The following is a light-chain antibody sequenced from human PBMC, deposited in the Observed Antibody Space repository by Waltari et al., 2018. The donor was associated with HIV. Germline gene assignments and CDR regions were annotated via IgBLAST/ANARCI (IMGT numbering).Light chain of an antibody. V-gene: IGKV1-5*03. J-gene: IGKJ1*01. Sequence: DIKMTQSPSTLPASVGDRVTITCWASQCISTWLACYQHKPGKAPKFLIYKASNLEGGVPSRFSGSGSGTEFTLTISSLQTDDFATYYCQHYNSYSWTFGQGTKVEI. CDR1: QCISTW. CDR2: KAS. CDR3: QHYNSYSWT.